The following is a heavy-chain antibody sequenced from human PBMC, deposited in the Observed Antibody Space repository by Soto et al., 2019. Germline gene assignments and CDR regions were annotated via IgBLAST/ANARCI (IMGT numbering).Heavy chain of an antibody. CDR1: GGSISSYY. J-gene: IGHJ4*02. D-gene: IGHD1-26*01. V-gene: IGHV4-59*01. CDR3: ASAGRKSDLELQWYFDY. CDR2: IYYSGNT. Sequence: PSETLSLTCTVSGGSISSYYWSWIRQPPGKGLEWIGYIYYSGNTNYNPSLKSRVTISVDTSKNQFSLKLSSVTAADTAVYYCASAGRKSDLELQWYFDYWGQGTLGTGSS.